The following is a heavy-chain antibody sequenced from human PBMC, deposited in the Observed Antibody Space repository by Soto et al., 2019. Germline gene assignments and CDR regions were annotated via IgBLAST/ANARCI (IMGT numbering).Heavy chain of an antibody. J-gene: IGHJ4*02. V-gene: IGHV3-30-3*01. D-gene: IGHD3-16*01. CDR3: ARDIMVITSPAY. CDR2: ISYDGSDK. Sequence: PGGSPRLSCAASGFTFSSYAMHWVRQAPGKGLEWVALISYDGSDKDYADSVKGRFTISRDNSKNTLYLQMNSLRAEDTAVYYCARDIMVITSPAYWGQGTLVTVSS. CDR1: GFTFSSYA.